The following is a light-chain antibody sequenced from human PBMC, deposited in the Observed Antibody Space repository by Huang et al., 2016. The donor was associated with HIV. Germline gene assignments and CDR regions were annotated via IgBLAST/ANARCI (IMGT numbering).Light chain of an antibody. Sequence: DIQMTQSPSSMSASVGDRVTITCRASQIISTSINWYQQKPGKAPKILIYAASSLQSGFPSGFSGSGSGTDFTLTISSLQPEDFSTYFCQQSYNTPLTFGPGTKVDIK. V-gene: IGKV1-39*01. CDR2: AAS. J-gene: IGKJ3*01. CDR1: QIISTS. CDR3: QQSYNTPLT.